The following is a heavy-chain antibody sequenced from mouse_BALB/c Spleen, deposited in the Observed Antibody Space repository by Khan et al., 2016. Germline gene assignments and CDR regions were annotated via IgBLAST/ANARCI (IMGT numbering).Heavy chain of an antibody. J-gene: IGHJ3*01. Sequence: QIQLVQSGPELKKPGETVKISCKASGYTFTNYGMNWVKQAPGKGLKWMGWINTYTGEPTYADDFKGRFAFSLETSASTAYLQINNLKNEDTATYVCARRHYGSSYDAWFAYWGQGTLVTVSA. CDR2: INTYTGEP. CDR3: ARRHYGSSYDAWFAY. CDR1: GYTFTNYG. V-gene: IGHV9-3-1*01. D-gene: IGHD1-1*01.